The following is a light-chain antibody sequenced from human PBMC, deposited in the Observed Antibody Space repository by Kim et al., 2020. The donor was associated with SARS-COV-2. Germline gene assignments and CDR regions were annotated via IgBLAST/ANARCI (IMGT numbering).Light chain of an antibody. J-gene: IGLJ3*02. CDR3: SSYEGRKVVV. V-gene: IGLV2-8*01. Sequence: GQSVTISFTGTSGDVGGYNYVSWYQQQPGKVPKLLIYEVFKRPSGVPDRFSGSKSGNTASLTVSGLQADDEADYYCSSYEGRKVVVFGGGTQLTVL. CDR2: EVF. CDR1: SGDVGGYNY.